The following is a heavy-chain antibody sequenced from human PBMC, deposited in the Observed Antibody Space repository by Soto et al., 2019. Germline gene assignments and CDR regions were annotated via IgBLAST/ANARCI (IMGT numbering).Heavy chain of an antibody. D-gene: IGHD2-2*01. CDR3: AKGVCNSTRCLCHSDIDV. J-gene: IGHJ6*03. CDR2: ISWDGGAM. CDR1: GFSFDEYA. Sequence: EVQLVESGGGLVQPGRSLRLSCAASGFSFDEYAMNWVRQAPGKGLEWVSGISWDGGAMGYGDSVKGRFTISRDNAKNSLYLQTNSLSAEDTALNGWAKGVCNSTRCLCHSDIDVWGKGTLVTVSS. V-gene: IGHV3-9*01.